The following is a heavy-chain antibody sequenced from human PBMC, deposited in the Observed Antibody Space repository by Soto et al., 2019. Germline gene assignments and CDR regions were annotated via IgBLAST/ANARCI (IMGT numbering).Heavy chain of an antibody. V-gene: IGHV3-30*03. CDR3: AGPYNGIPGTGTNF. D-gene: IGHD1-1*01. J-gene: IGHJ4*02. CDR2: ISSDGDTK. CDR1: GFTFRNYG. Sequence: QVQLVESGGGVVQPGTSLRLSCVVSGFTFRNYGMHWVRQAPGKGPEWVAVISSDGDTKTYADSVKGRFTVSRDNSKSTFDLQMNSLAVEDTAVYYCAGPYNGIPGTGTNFWGQGTLVTVSS.